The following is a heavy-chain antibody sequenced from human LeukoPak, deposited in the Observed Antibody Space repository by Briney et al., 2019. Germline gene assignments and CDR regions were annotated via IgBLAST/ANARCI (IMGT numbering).Heavy chain of an antibody. J-gene: IGHJ4*02. CDR1: GGSISSYY. CDR3: ARSEDYYDSSGYVFDY. V-gene: IGHV4-59*01. Sequence: SETLSLTCTVSGGSISSYYCSWIRQPPGKGLEWIGYIYYSGSTNYNPSLKSRVTISVDTPKNQFSLKLSSVTAADTAVYYCARSEDYYDSSGYVFDYWGQGTLVTVSS. D-gene: IGHD3-22*01. CDR2: IYYSGST.